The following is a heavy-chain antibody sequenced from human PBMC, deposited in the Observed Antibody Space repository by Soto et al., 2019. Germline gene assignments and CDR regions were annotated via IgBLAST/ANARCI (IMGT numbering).Heavy chain of an antibody. CDR2: IWYDGNTK. CDR1: GFTFNSYG. J-gene: IGHJ6*02. CDR3: ARPLVAPVAGPYYYGMDV. V-gene: IGHV3-33*01. Sequence: GGSLRLSCTASGFTFNSYGFNWVRQAPGKGLEWVAVIWYDGNTKYYADSVKGRFTISRDNLRSTVYLQMNSLTAEDTAVYYCARPLVAPVAGPYYYGMDVWGHGTTVTVSS. D-gene: IGHD6-19*01.